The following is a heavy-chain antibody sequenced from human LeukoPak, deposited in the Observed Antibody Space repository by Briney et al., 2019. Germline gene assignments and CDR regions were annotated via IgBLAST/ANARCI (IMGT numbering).Heavy chain of an antibody. J-gene: IGHJ5*02. V-gene: IGHV4-59*01. CDR2: VDYSGST. CDR3: ARGRKVPAAINWFDP. CDR1: GGSISSSH. D-gene: IGHD2-2*01. Sequence: SETLSLTCTVSGGSISSSHYSWIRQPPGKGLEWVGFVDYSGSTSSNPSLRSRVTISVDISKNQLSLRLTSVTAADTAVYYCARGRKVPAAINWFDPWGQGTLVTVSS.